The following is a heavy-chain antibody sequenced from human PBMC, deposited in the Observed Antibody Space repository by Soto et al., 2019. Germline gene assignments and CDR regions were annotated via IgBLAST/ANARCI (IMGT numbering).Heavy chain of an antibody. Sequence: PGGSLRLSCAAFGFTFSSHAMSWVRQAPGKGLEWVSAISGSGGSTYYADSVKGRFTISRDNSKNTLYLQMNSLRAEDTAVYYCAKDREYSSGWPDAFDIWGQGTMVTVSS. CDR3: AKDREYSSGWPDAFDI. CDR2: ISGSGGST. V-gene: IGHV3-23*01. J-gene: IGHJ3*02. D-gene: IGHD6-19*01. CDR1: GFTFSSHA.